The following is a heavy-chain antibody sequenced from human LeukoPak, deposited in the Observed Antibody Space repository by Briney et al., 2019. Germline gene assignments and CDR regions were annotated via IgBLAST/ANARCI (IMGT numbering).Heavy chain of an antibody. V-gene: IGHV3-30*04. CDR2: ISSDGSIK. CDR3: ARGSVRKYGFFDN. D-gene: IGHD5-24*01. Sequence: GGSLTLFCAASGFTFSAYAMHWLRQAPGKALVGVAVISSDGSIKYYADSVKGRFTICRDNSENTMWLQMGSLRAEDTAVYFCARGSVRKYGFFDNWGQGILVTVSS. J-gene: IGHJ4*02. CDR1: GFTFSAYA.